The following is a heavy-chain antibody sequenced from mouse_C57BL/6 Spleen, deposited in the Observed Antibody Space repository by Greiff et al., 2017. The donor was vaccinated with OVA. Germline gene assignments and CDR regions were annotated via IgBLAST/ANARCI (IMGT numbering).Heavy chain of an antibody. CDR1: GYAFSSSW. CDR2: IYPGDGDT. V-gene: IGHV1-82*01. J-gene: IGHJ2*01. D-gene: IGHD2-4*01. CDR3: ARSGDYDGFDD. Sequence: QVQLQQSGPELVKPGASVKISCKASGYAFSSSWMNWVKQRPGKGLEWIGRIYPGDGDTNYNGKFKGKATLTADKSSSTAYMQLSSLTSEDSAVYFCARSGDYDGFDDWGQGTTLTVSS.